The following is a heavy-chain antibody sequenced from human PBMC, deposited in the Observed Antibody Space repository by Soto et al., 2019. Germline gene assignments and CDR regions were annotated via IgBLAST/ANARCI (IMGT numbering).Heavy chain of an antibody. CDR2: ISGSGGTT. J-gene: IGHJ4*02. Sequence: EVQMLESGGGLVQPGGSLRLSCAASGFTFRNYAMSWARQAPGKGLEWVSAISGSGGTTHYADSVKGRFTISRDNSKNTLYLQMNRLRVEDTAVYYCAKDRSSNSCYAVDYCGQGSLVTVSS. D-gene: IGHD2-2*01. V-gene: IGHV3-23*01. CDR1: GFTFRNYA. CDR3: AKDRSSNSCYAVDY.